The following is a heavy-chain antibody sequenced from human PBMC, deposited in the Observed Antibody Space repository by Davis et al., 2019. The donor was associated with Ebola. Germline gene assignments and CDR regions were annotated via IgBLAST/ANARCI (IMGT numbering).Heavy chain of an antibody. D-gene: IGHD6-6*01. CDR3: ARDTETDSSSWGVGYYYSGMDV. Sequence: AASVTVSCKASGYTFTNYGISWVRQAPGQGLEWMGWISAYNDNTNFAQKLQGRLSMTTDTSTSTAYMELRSLRSDDTAVYYCARDTETDSSSWGVGYYYSGMDVWGQGTTVTVSS. V-gene: IGHV1-18*04. CDR2: ISAYNDNT. J-gene: IGHJ6*02. CDR1: GYTFTNYG.